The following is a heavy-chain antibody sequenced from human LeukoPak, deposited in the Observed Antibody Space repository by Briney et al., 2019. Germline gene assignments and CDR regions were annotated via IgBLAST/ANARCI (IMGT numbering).Heavy chain of an antibody. Sequence: GGSLRLSCSASGFTFDYYAMHWVRQAPGKGLEWVSLISWDGGSTYYADSVKGRFTISRDNAKNSLYLQMNSLRAEDTAVYYCAKQGAGIRDWGQGTLVTVSS. CDR1: GFTFDYYA. CDR2: ISWDGGST. D-gene: IGHD6-19*01. V-gene: IGHV3-43D*03. CDR3: AKQGAGIRD. J-gene: IGHJ4*02.